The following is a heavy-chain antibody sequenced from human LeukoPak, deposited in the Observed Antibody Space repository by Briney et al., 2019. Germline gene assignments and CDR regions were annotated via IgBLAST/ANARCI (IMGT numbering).Heavy chain of an antibody. Sequence: SETLSLTCTVSGGSISSSSYYWGWIRQPPGKGLEWIGSIYYSGSTYYNPSLKSRVTISVDTSKNQFSLKLSSVTAADTAVYYCARHASDYSNYDYWGQGTLVTVSS. CDR1: GGSISSSSYY. J-gene: IGHJ4*02. CDR3: ARHASDYSNYDY. CDR2: IYYSGST. V-gene: IGHV4-39*01. D-gene: IGHD4-11*01.